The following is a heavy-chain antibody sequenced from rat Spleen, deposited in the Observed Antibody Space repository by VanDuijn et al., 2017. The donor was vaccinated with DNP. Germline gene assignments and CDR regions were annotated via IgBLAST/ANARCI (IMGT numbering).Heavy chain of an antibody. CDR3: ASWGIRAYYFDS. CDR2: IRYDGGST. Sequence: EVQLVESGGGLVQPGRSLRLSCAASGFTFSDYYMAWVRQAPTKGLEWVAYIRYDGGSTYYGDSVKGRFTISRANEKSTLYLQMNSLRSADMATYYCASWGIRAYYFDSWGQGVMVTVSS. D-gene: IGHD4-3*01. CDR1: GFTFSDYY. J-gene: IGHJ2*01. V-gene: IGHV5-22*01.